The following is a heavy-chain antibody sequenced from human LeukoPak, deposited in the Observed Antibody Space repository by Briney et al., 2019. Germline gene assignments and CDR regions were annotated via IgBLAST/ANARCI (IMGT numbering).Heavy chain of an antibody. V-gene: IGHV4-59*01. CDR3: ARDNSRIAAAGTFNWFDP. J-gene: IGHJ5*02. CDR1: GGSISSYY. D-gene: IGHD6-13*01. Sequence: PSETLSLTCTVSGGSISSYYWSWIRQPPGKGLEWIGYIYYSGSTNYDPSLKSRVTISVDTSKNQFSLKLSSVTAADTAVYYCARDNSRIAAAGTFNWFDPWGQGTLVTVSS. CDR2: IYYSGST.